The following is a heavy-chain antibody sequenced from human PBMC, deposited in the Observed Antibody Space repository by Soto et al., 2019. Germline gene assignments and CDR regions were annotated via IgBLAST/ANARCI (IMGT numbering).Heavy chain of an antibody. V-gene: IGHV1-69*06. CDR1: GGTFSSYA. D-gene: IGHD6-6*01. Sequence: SVKVSCKASGGTFSSYAISWVRQAPGQGLEWMGGIIPIFGTANYAQKFQGRVTITADKSTSTAYMELSSLRSEDTAVYYCARTIAARPGYYYYGMDVWGQGTTVTVSS. CDR2: IIPIFGTA. CDR3: ARTIAARPGYYYYGMDV. J-gene: IGHJ6*02.